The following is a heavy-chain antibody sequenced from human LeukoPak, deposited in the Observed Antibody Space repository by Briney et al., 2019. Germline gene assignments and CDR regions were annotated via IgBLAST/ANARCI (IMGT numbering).Heavy chain of an antibody. CDR2: ISGLAGST. D-gene: IGHD5-18*01. CDR1: GFTFDRFA. Sequence: GGSLRLSCAASGFTFDRFAMSWVRQAPGKGLEWVSAISGLAGSTYYADSVKGRFIISRDNSKNTLYLDMTSLRAEDTAVYYCAKDVQHGYSYAVRGFDYWGQGTLVTVSS. CDR3: AKDVQHGYSYAVRGFDY. J-gene: IGHJ4*02. V-gene: IGHV3-23*01.